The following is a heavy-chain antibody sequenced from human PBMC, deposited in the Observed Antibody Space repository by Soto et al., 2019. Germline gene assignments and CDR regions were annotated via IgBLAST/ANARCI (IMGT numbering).Heavy chain of an antibody. V-gene: IGHV4-4*07. CDR1: GGSISSYY. CDR3: AREFSNSPEAFDS. D-gene: IGHD1-1*01. CDR2: IYSTGST. Sequence: SETLSLTCTVSGGSISSYYWSYIRQPAGKGLEWIGRIYSTGSTSYNPSLKSRVTMSVDTSKNQFSLKLSSVTAADTAVYYCAREFSNSPEAFDSWGQGSLVTVSS. J-gene: IGHJ4*02.